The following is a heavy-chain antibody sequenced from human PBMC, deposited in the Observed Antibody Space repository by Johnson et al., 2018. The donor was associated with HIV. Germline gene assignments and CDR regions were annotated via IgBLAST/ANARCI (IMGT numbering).Heavy chain of an antibody. J-gene: IGHJ3*02. V-gene: IGHV3-48*01. CDR1: GFTVSSNY. CDR2: ISSSRSTI. D-gene: IGHD6-6*01. Sequence: EVQLVESGGGLVQPGGSLRLSCAASGFTVSSNYMSWVRQAPGKGLEWVSYISSSRSTIYYADSVKGRFTISRDNSKNTLYLQMNSLRAEDTAVYYCARCDSSSPLRAFDIWGQGTMVTVSS. CDR3: ARCDSSSPLRAFDI.